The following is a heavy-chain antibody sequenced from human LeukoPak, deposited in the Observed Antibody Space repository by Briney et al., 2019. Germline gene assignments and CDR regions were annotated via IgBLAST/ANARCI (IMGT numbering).Heavy chain of an antibody. CDR2: IYYSGNT. CDR3: ARDHYYDSSGYYYGMDV. V-gene: IGHV4-30-4*01. Sequence: SQTLSLTCTVSGGSISSGDYYWSWIRQPPGKGLEGIGYIYYSGNTYYNPSLKSRVTISVDTSKNQFSLKLSSVTAADTAVYYCARDHYYDSSGYYYGMDVWGQGTTVTVSS. J-gene: IGHJ6*02. D-gene: IGHD3-22*01. CDR1: GGSISSGDYY.